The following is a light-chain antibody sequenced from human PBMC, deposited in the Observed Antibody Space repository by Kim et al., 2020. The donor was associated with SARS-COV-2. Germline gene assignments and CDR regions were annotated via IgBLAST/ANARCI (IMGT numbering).Light chain of an antibody. CDR3: QQSYSTPFT. J-gene: IGKJ2*01. V-gene: IGKV1-39*01. CDR1: HSVTSN. Sequence: SASVGDRVTITCRASHSVTSNVNWYQQKPGKAPKLLIYAASSLQGGVPSRFSGSESGTDFTLTISSLQPEDFATYYCQQSYSTPFTFGQGTKLEI. CDR2: AAS.